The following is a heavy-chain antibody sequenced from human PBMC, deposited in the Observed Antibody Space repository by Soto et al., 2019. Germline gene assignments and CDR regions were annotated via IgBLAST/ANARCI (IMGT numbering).Heavy chain of an antibody. J-gene: IGHJ6*03. V-gene: IGHV1-46*03. CDR1: GYTFTSYY. CDR3: AKGGTNQYYYYYYMDL. CDR2: INPSGGST. Sequence: ASVKVSCKASGYTFTSYYMHWVRQAPGQGLEWMGIINPSGGSTSYAQKFQGRVTMTRDTSTSTVYMELSSLRSEDTAVYYCAKGGTNQYYYYYYMDLWGKGTKVTVSS. D-gene: IGHD1-7*01.